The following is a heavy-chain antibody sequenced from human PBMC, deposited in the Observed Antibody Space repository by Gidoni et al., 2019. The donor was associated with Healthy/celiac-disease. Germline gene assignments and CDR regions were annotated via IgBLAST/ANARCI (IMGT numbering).Heavy chain of an antibody. V-gene: IGHV4-31*03. CDR1: GGSISSGGYY. CDR3: AREVRGVMDYYYGMDV. Sequence: QVQLQESGPGLVKPSQTLSLTCTVSGGSISSGGYYWSWIRQHPGKGLEWIGYIYYSGSTYYNPSLKSRVTISVDTSKNQFSLKLSSVTAADTAVYYCAREVRGVMDYYYGMDVWGQGTTVTVSS. CDR2: IYYSGST. D-gene: IGHD3-10*01. J-gene: IGHJ6*02.